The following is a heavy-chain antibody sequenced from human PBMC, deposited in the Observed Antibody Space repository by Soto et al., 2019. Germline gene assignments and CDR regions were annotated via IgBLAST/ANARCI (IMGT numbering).Heavy chain of an antibody. CDR2: IYYSGST. V-gene: IGHV4-59*01. CDR1: GGSISSYY. CDR3: ARGDPYTLPGIAVALPSYYMDV. J-gene: IGHJ6*03. Sequence: SETLSLTCTVSGGSISSYYWSWIRQPPGKGLEWIGYIYYSGSTNYNPSLKSRVTISVDTSKNQFSLKLSSVTAADTAVYYCARGDPYTLPGIAVALPSYYMDVWGKGTTVTVSS. D-gene: IGHD6-19*01.